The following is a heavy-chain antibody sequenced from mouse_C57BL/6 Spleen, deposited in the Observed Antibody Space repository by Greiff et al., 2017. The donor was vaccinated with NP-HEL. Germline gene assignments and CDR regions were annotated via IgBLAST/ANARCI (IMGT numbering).Heavy chain of an antibody. D-gene: IGHD1-1*01. CDR2: IDPNSGGT. CDR1: GYTFTSYW. J-gene: IGHJ2*01. CDR3: ARENGYYGSAARFDY. V-gene: IGHV1-72*01. Sequence: VQLQQSGAELVKPGASVKLSCKASGYTFTSYWMHWVKQRPGRGLEWIGRIDPNSGGTKFNEKLTSKATLTVDKHSCTAFLQLSSITSEDSAVYYCARENGYYGSAARFDYWGQGTTLTVAS.